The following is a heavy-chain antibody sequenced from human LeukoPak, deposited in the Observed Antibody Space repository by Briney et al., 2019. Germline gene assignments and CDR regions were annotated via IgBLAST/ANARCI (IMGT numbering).Heavy chain of an antibody. CDR2: IYYSGST. D-gene: IGHD6-13*01. V-gene: IGHV4-39*01. CDR1: GVSISSSSYY. CDR3: ARHAGLAAAGPIDY. J-gene: IGHJ4*02. Sequence: SETLSLTCTVSGVSISSSSYYWGWIRRPPGKGLEWIGSIYYSGSTYYNPSLKSRVTISVDTSKNQFSLKLSSVTAADTAVYYCARHAGLAAAGPIDYWGQGTLVTVSS.